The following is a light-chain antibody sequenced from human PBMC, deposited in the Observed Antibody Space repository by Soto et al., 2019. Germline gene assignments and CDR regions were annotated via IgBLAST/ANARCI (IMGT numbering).Light chain of an antibody. CDR3: QQYGSSPT. J-gene: IGKJ4*01. Sequence: EIGLTQSPGTLSLSPGERATLSCRASQSISSSYLAWYQQKPGQALRLLIYGASSRATGIPDRFSGSGSGTDFTLTISRLEPEDFAVYYCQQYGSSPTFGGGTKVEIK. V-gene: IGKV3-20*01. CDR1: QSISSSY. CDR2: GAS.